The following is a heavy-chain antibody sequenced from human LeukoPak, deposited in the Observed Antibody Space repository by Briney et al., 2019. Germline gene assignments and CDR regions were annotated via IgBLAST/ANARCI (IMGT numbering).Heavy chain of an antibody. D-gene: IGHD5-18*01. J-gene: IGHJ4*02. CDR2: ISAYNGNT. CDR1: GYTFTSYG. V-gene: IGHV1-18*01. Sequence: ASVKVSCKASGYTFTSYGISWVRQAPGQGLEWMGWISAYNGNTNYAQKLQGRVTMTTDTSTSTAYMELRSLRSDDTAVYYCARASRGYTYGCCYFDYWGQGTLVTVSS. CDR3: ARASRGYTYGCCYFDY.